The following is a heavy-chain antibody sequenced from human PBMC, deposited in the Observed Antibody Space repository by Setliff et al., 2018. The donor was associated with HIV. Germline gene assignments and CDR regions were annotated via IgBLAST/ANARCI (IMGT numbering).Heavy chain of an antibody. CDR2: SYPSDGRT. CDR1: GYTFTGYY. J-gene: IGHJ5*02. Sequence: ASVKVSCKASGYTFTGYYMHWVRQAPGQGLEWMGISYPSDGRTQYAQKFQGRVTMTRDTSTSTAYMELSRLRSDDTAVYYCARGRYCSGGSCYGPWGQGTLVTVSS. V-gene: IGHV1-46*01. D-gene: IGHD2-15*01. CDR3: ARGRYCSGGSCYGP.